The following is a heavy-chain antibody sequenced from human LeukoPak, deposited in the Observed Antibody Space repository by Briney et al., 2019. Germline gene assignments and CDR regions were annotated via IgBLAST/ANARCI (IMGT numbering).Heavy chain of an antibody. J-gene: IGHJ3*02. D-gene: IGHD4-11*01. V-gene: IGHV3-7*03. CDR3: ASPYRSSRGAFDI. CDR2: INQDGSEQ. CDR1: GFTFSSYW. Sequence: PGGSLRLSCAASGFTFSSYWMTWVRQAPGKGLEWVANINQDGSEQYYVDSVKGRFTISRDKSKNTLYLQMNSLRADDTAVYYCASPYRSSRGAFDIWGQGTMVTVSS.